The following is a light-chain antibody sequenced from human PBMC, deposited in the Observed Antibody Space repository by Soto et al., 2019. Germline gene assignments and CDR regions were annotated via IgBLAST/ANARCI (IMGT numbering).Light chain of an antibody. Sequence: EIVMTQSPATLSVSPGKRATLSCRASQSVRSNLAWYQQKLGQSPRLLIYDASTRATGIPARFTGSGSGTEFTLTISSLQSEDFAVYYCHQHGTWPRVFGQGTKLEIK. V-gene: IGKV3-15*01. CDR2: DAS. J-gene: IGKJ2*01. CDR3: HQHGTWPRV. CDR1: QSVRSN.